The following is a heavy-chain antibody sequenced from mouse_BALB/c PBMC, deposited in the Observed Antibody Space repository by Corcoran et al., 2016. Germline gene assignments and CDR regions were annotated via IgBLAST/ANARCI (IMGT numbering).Heavy chain of an antibody. CDR2: INPYNDGT. CDR3: ARVYGNYYGLFAY. CDR1: GYTFTSYV. V-gene: IGHV1S136*01. Sequence: EVQLQQSGPELVKPGASVKMSCKASGYTFTSYVMHWVKQKPGQGLEWIGYINPYNDGTKYNEKFKGKATLTSDKSSSTAYMELSILTSEDSAVYYCARVYGNYYGLFAYWGQGTLVTVSA. J-gene: IGHJ3*01. D-gene: IGHD2-1*01.